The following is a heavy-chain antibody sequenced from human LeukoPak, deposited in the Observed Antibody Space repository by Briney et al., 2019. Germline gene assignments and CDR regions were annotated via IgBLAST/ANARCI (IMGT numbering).Heavy chain of an antibody. CDR1: GFTFDDYA. V-gene: IGHV3-9*01. D-gene: IGHD2-2*01. Sequence: GGSLRLSCAASGFTFDDYAMHWVRQAPGKGLEWVSGISWNSGSIGYADSVKGRLTISRDNAKNSLYLQMNSLRAEDTALYYCAKGRDKYQLLSKNWFDPWGQGTLVTASS. J-gene: IGHJ5*02. CDR2: ISWNSGSI. CDR3: AKGRDKYQLLSKNWFDP.